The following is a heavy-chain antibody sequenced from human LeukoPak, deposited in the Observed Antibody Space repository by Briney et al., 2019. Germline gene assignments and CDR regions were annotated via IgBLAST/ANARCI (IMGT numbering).Heavy chain of an antibody. D-gene: IGHD3-16*02. V-gene: IGHV3-74*01. CDR3: ARDLRYDYVWGSYRWNEGFDY. Sequence: RGSLRLSCAASGFTFSSYWMHWVRQAPGKGLVWVSRINSDGSSTSYADSVKGRFTISRDNAKNTLYLQMNSLRAEDTAVYYCARDLRYDYVWGSYRWNEGFDYWGQGTLVTVSS. CDR2: INSDGSST. J-gene: IGHJ4*02. CDR1: GFTFSSYW.